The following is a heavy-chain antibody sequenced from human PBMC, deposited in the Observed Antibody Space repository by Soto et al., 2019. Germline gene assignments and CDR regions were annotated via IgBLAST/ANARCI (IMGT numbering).Heavy chain of an antibody. CDR3: ARGVSGSYSEFDF. D-gene: IGHD1-26*01. Sequence: GGSLRLSCAASGFTFSTYRMNWVRQAPGKGLEWVSSISSSSSYIYYADSVKGRFTISRDNAKNSLYLQMHSLRAEDTALYYCARGVSGSYSEFDFWGQGTLVTVSS. V-gene: IGHV3-21*01. CDR2: ISSSSSYI. J-gene: IGHJ4*02. CDR1: GFTFSTYR.